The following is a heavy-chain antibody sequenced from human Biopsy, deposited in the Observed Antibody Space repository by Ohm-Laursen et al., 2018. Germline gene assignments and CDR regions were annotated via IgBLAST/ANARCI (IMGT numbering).Heavy chain of an antibody. CDR1: GDTFNRYG. Sequence: SSVKVSCNASGDTFNRYGLTWVRQAPGQGLEWMGGIIPYFLRTYIPQKLQGRVTITADKSTNTGYMQLTSLRSDDTAVYYCASGQGDPLGVRIITWSFNFWGQGTLVTVSS. CDR2: IIPYFLRT. D-gene: IGHD2-21*01. CDR3: ASGQGDPLGVRIITWSFNF. J-gene: IGHJ4*02. V-gene: IGHV1-69*06.